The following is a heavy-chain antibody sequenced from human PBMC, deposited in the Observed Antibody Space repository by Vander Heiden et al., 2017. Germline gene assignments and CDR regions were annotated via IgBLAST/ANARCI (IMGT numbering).Heavy chain of an antibody. CDR2: INPSGGTT. CDR1: GYPFTRYY. CDR3: ARGGVAGGSGPFDY. D-gene: IGHD6-25*01. Sequence: QVQLVQSGAEVKKPGASVKVSCQASGYPFTRYYMHCVRQAPGQGPEWMGIINPSGGTTSYAQKFQGRVTRTRDTSTSTVDMDLSSLTFEDTAVYYCARGGVAGGSGPFDYWGQGTLVTVSS. J-gene: IGHJ4*02. V-gene: IGHV1-46*01.